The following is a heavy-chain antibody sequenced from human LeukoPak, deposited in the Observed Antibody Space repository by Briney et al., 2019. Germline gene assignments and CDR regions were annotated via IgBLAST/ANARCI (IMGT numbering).Heavy chain of an antibody. D-gene: IGHD3-22*01. CDR2: IYYSGST. CDR3: ARGTTHYYDSSGYPYYFDY. CDR1: GGSISSGGYY. J-gene: IGHJ4*02. V-gene: IGHV4-31*03. Sequence: SQTLSLTCTVSGGSISSGGYYWSWIRQHPGKGLEWIGYIYYSGSTYYNPSLKSRVTISVDTSKNQYSLKLSSVTAADTAVYYCARGTTHYYDSSGYPYYFDYWGQGTLVTVSS.